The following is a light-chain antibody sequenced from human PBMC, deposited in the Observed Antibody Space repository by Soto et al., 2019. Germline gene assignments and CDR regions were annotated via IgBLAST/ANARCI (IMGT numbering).Light chain of an antibody. CDR2: VAS. CDR1: QSVSRSY. V-gene: IGKV3-20*01. Sequence: EIVLTQSPGTLSFSPGERATLSCRASQSVSRSYLAWYQQKPGQAPRLLIYVASSRATGIPDRFSGSGSGTELTLTNSRLEPEDLAGYYCQQYDNSPITFGHGTRLAIK. J-gene: IGKJ5*01. CDR3: QQYDNSPIT.